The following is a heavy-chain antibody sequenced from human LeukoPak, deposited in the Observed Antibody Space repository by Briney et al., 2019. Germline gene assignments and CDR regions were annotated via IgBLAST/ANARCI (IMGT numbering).Heavy chain of an antibody. CDR1: GFTFGHFG. CDR3: VKHARVGTTTAFEI. V-gene: IGHV3-23*01. CDR2: VTGSATTT. D-gene: IGHD1-26*01. Sequence: GGSLRLSCAASGFTFGHFGMSWVRQAPGKGLEWVSAVTGSATTTSYADSVKGRFTISRDNSQSILSLQMNSLRAEDTAIYYCVKHARVGTTTAFEIWGQGTMVTVSS. J-gene: IGHJ3*02.